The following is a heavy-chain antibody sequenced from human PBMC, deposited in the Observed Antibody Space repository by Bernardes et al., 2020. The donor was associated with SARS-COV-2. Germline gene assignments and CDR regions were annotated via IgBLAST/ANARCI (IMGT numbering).Heavy chain of an antibody. J-gene: IGHJ4*02. CDR3: ARGAKVLEY. CDR2: INHSGVT. Sequence: SETLSPTCAVHGGSLISYYWSWVRQPPGTGLEWIGQINHSGVTNYNPTLKSRVSISVDTSKNQFSLRLTYVTAADTAIYYCARGAKVLEYWGQGTLVSVSS. D-gene: IGHD3-10*01. V-gene: IGHV4-34*01. CDR1: GGSLISYY.